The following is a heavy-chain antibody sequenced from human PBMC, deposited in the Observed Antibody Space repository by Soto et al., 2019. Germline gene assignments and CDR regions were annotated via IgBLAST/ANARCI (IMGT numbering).Heavy chain of an antibody. V-gene: IGHV1-69*13. CDR3: ARSDTAMAWFDP. J-gene: IGHJ5*02. CDR1: GGTFSSYA. CDR2: IIPIFGTA. D-gene: IGHD5-18*01. Sequence: SVKVSCKASGGTFSSYAISWVRQAPGQGLEWMGGIIPIFGTANYAQKFQGRVTITADESTSTAYMELSSLRSEDTAVYYCARSDTAMAWFDPWGQGTLVTVSS.